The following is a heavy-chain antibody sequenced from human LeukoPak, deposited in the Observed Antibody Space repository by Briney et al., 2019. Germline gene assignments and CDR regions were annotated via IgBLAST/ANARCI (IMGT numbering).Heavy chain of an antibody. Sequence: LPGGSLRPACAASGFTFSSYAMSWVRQAPGKGLEWVSAISGSGNRTYYADCVKGRFTISRDNSKNTLYLQMNGLRAEDTAVYYCAKTRGYCSGGSCYEDYWGQGTLVTVSS. CDR3: AKTRGYCSGGSCYEDY. V-gene: IGHV3-23*01. J-gene: IGHJ4*02. CDR2: ISGSGNRT. D-gene: IGHD2-15*01. CDR1: GFTFSSYA.